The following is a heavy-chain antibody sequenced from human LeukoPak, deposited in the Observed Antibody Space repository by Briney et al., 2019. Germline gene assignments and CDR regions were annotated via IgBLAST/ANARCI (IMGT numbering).Heavy chain of an antibody. J-gene: IGHJ5*02. CDR1: GYTFTSYD. D-gene: IGHD3-3*01. CDR3: ARAITIFGVVIKNWFDP. V-gene: IGHV1-8*03. CDR2: MNPNSGNT. Sequence: ASVKVSCKASGYTFTSYDINWVRQATGQGLEWMGWMNPNSGNTGYAQKFQGRVTITRNTSISTAYMELSSLRSEDTAVYYCARAITIFGVVIKNWFDPWGQGTLVTVSS.